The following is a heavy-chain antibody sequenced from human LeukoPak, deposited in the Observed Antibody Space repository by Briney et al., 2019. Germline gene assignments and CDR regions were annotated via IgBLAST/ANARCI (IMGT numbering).Heavy chain of an antibody. CDR1: GFPFSSYW. D-gene: IGHD6-6*01. CDR3: AKMGVVAARPGTFDY. Sequence: GGSLRLSCVASGFPFSSYWMTWVRQAPGKGLEWVSAISGSGGSTYHADSVKGRFTISRDNSKNTLYLQMNSLRAEDTAVYYCAKMGVVAARPGTFDYWGQGTLVTVSS. CDR2: ISGSGGST. J-gene: IGHJ4*02. V-gene: IGHV3-23*01.